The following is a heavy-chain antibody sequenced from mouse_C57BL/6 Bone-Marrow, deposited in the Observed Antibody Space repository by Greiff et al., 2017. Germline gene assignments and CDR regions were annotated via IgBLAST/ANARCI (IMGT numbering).Heavy chain of an antibody. CDR1: GYTFTDYN. J-gene: IGHJ2*01. V-gene: IGHV1-18*01. Sequence: VQLQQSGPELVKPGASVKIPCKASGYTFTDYNMDWVKQSHGKSLEWIGDINPNNGGTIYNQKFKGKATLTVDKSSSTAYMELRSLTSEDTAVYYCARRHYGSCYFDYWGQGTTLTVSS. CDR2: INPNNGGT. D-gene: IGHD1-1*01. CDR3: ARRHYGSCYFDY.